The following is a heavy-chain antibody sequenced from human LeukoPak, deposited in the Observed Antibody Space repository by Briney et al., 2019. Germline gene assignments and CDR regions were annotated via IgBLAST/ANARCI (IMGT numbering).Heavy chain of an antibody. CDR3: AKDLEYYDSSGPIDY. Sequence: GGSLRLSCAASGFTFSSYWMSWVRQAPGKGLEWVAFIRYDGSNKYHADSVKGRFTISRDDSKNTLYLQMNSLRAEDTAVYYCAKDLEYYDSSGPIDYWGQGTLVTVSS. V-gene: IGHV3-30*02. CDR2: IRYDGSNK. J-gene: IGHJ4*02. D-gene: IGHD3-22*01. CDR1: GFTFSSYW.